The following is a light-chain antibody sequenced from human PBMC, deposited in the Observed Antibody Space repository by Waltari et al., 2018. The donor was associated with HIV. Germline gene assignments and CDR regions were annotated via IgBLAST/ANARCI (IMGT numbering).Light chain of an antibody. CDR3: ATWDASLHDFYV. J-gene: IGLJ1*01. V-gene: IGLV1-44*01. Sequence: HSVLLQPPPASGTPVPWVPIPSSRSCSNIRPHHVSWAQQLPGTAPKLLIYSNHERPSGVPDRFSGSKSGTSASLAISGLQSDDEAHYYCATWDASLHDFYVYGTGTKVTVL. CDR2: SNH. CDR1: CSNIRPHH.